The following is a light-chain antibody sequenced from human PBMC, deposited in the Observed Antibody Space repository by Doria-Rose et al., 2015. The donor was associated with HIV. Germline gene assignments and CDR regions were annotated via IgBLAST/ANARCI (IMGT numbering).Light chain of an antibody. V-gene: IGKV1-39*01. CDR1: QSIDTY. J-gene: IGKJ2*01. Sequence: DIQMTQSPSSLSASVGDRVTTTCRSSQSIDTYLNWYQQKPGEAPKVLIYAASTLHSGVPLRFSGSGSGTDFTLTIASLQPEDFAIYHCQQSYSTPYTFGQGTKPEIK. CDR2: AAS. CDR3: QQSYSTPYT.